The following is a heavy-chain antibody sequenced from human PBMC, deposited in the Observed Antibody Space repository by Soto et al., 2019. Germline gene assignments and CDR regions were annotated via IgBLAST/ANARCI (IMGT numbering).Heavy chain of an antibody. Sequence: SETLSLTCTVSGGSISSGDYYWSWIRQPPGKGLEWIGYIYYSGSTNYNPSLKSRVTISVDTSKNQFSLKLSSVTAADTAVYYCAKRGYSYGYVYFDYWGQGTLVTVSS. CDR2: IYYSGST. CDR3: AKRGYSYGYVYFDY. CDR1: GGSISSGDYY. J-gene: IGHJ4*02. V-gene: IGHV4-61*08. D-gene: IGHD5-18*01.